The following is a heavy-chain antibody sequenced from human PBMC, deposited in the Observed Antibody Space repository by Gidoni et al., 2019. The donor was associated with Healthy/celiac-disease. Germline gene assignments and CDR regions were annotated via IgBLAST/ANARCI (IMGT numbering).Heavy chain of an antibody. CDR2: IYYRGST. Sequence: QLQLQESGPGLVKPSETLSLTCTVPGCSTSSSSYYWGWTRQPPGKGLEWIGSIYYRGSTYYNPCLKSRVTISVDTSKNQFSLKLSAVNAADTAVYYCARSSYTEGSGTFDYWGQGTLVTVSS. V-gene: IGHV4-39*01. J-gene: IGHJ4*02. CDR3: ARSSYTEGSGTFDY. D-gene: IGHD2-2*02. CDR1: GCSTSSSSYY.